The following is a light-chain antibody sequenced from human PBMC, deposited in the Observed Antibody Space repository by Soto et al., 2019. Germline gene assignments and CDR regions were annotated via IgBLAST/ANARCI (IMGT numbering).Light chain of an antibody. CDR1: QSIALS. Sequence: DIQMTQSPSSLSASVGDTVTMTCRASQSIALSVNWYQQKPGKAPKLLVYVAFTLESGVPSRFSGSGSGTEFTLTIRSLQPEDFATYYCQQSFRSPITFGQGTRLE. J-gene: IGKJ5*01. CDR2: VAF. CDR3: QQSFRSPIT. V-gene: IGKV1-39*01.